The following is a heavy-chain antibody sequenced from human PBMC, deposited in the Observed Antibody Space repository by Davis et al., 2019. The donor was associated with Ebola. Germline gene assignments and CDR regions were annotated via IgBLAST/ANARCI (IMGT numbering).Heavy chain of an antibody. CDR3: ARASELVVPYFDY. V-gene: IGHV3-30-3*01. CDR1: GFTVSSNY. J-gene: IGHJ4*02. D-gene: IGHD3-22*01. Sequence: PRGSLRLSCAASGFTVSSNYMSWVRQAPGQGLEWVSVISYDGSNKYYADSVKGRFTISRDNSKNTLYLQMNSLQAEDTAVYYCARASELVVPYFDYWGQGTLVTVSS. CDR2: ISYDGSNK.